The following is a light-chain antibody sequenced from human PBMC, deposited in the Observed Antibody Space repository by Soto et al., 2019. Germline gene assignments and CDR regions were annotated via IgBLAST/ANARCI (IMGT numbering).Light chain of an antibody. V-gene: IGKV3-20*01. CDR3: QFYGDPPKT. CDR1: QSVSSNF. J-gene: IGKJ1*01. Sequence: EIVLTQSPGTLSLSPGERGTLSCRASQSVSSNFLAWYQQKPGQAPRLLIFDASTRATGIPDRFTGRGSGTDVTLTISRLEPEDFAVYYCQFYGDPPKTFGQGTKVEIK. CDR2: DAS.